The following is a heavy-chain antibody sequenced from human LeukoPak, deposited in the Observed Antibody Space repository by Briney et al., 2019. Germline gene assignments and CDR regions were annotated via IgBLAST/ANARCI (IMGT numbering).Heavy chain of an antibody. J-gene: IGHJ5*02. CDR2: INPSGGST. CDR1: GYTFTSYY. V-gene: IGHV1-46*01. D-gene: IGHD4-17*01. CDR3: AREVVGDYATSRWFDP. Sequence: ASVKVSCKASGYTFTSYYMHWVRQAPGQGLEWMGIINPSGGSTSYAQKFQGRVTMTRVTSTSTVYMELSSLRSEDTAVYYCAREVVGDYATSRWFDPWGQGTLVTVSS.